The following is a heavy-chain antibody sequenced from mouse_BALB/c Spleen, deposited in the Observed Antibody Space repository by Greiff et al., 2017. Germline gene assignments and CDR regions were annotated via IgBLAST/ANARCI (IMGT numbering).Heavy chain of an antibody. V-gene: IGHV1-7*01. CDR1: GYTFTSYW. CDR3: VKGGLRPAYYFDD. CDR2: INPSTGYT. D-gene: IGHD2-2*01. J-gene: IGHJ2*01. Sequence: VQLQQSGAELAKPGASVKMSCKASGYTFTSYWMHWVKQRPGQGLEWIGYINPSTGYTEYNQKFKDKATLTADKSSSTAYMQLSSLTSEDSAVYYCVKGGLRPAYYFDDWGQGTTLTVSS.